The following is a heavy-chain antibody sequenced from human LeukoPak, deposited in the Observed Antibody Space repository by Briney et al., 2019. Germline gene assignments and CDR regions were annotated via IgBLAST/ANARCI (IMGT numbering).Heavy chain of an antibody. CDR1: GYGFTNYW. CDR3: AREGRGEGSYSY. V-gene: IGHV5-51*04. CDR2: IYAGDSDT. J-gene: IGHJ4*02. D-gene: IGHD1-26*01. Sequence: GESLKISCKTSGYGFTNYWIAWVRQLPGKGLEWMGIIYAGDSDTRYSPSFQGQVTISVDKPITTAYLQWRSLKASDSAMYYCAREGRGEGSYSYWGQGTLVTVS.